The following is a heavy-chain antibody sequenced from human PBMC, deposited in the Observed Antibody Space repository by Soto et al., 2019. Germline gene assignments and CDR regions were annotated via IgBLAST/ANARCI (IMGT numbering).Heavy chain of an antibody. CDR1: GGTFSSYA. CDR3: AGHSSGVPGYYYGMDV. V-gene: IGHV1-69*12. D-gene: IGHD3-22*01. J-gene: IGHJ6*02. CDR2: IIPIFDTA. Sequence: QVQLVQSGAEVKKPGSSVKVSCKASGGTFSSYAISWVRQAPGQGLEWMGGIIPIFDTADYAQKFPGRVTITADESTNTAYMELSSLRSEDTAVYYCAGHSSGVPGYYYGMDVWGQGTTVTVSS.